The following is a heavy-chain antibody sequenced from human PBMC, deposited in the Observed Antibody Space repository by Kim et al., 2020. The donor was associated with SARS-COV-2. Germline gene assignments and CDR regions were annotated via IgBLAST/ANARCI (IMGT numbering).Heavy chain of an antibody. CDR2: ISYDGSNK. CDR1: GFTFSSYG. Sequence: GGSLRLSCAASGFTFSSYGMHWVRQAPGKGLEWVAVISYDGSNKYYADSVKGRFTISRDNSKNTLYLQMNSLRAEDTAVYYCAKALRIYYYYGMDVWGQGTTVTVSS. J-gene: IGHJ6*02. V-gene: IGHV3-30*18. CDR3: AKALRIYYYYGMDV. D-gene: IGHD2-15*01.